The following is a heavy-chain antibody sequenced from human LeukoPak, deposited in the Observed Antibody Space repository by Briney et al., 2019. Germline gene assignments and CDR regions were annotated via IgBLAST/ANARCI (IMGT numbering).Heavy chain of an antibody. CDR2: INPSGGST. CDR3: GLVTSGNWWFDP. J-gene: IGHJ5*02. CDR1: GYXFTSYY. V-gene: IGHV1-46*01. D-gene: IGHD2-21*02. Sequence: ASVKVSCKASGYXFTSYYIHWVRQAPGQGLKWMGIINPSGGSTSYAQKFQGRVTMTRDTSTSTVYMELSSLRSEDTAVYYCGLVTSGNWWFDPWGQGTLVTVSS.